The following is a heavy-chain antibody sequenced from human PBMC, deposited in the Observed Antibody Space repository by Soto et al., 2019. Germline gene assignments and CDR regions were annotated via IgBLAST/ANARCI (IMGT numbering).Heavy chain of an antibody. J-gene: IGHJ4*02. D-gene: IGHD2-15*01. CDR1: GYAFTSYY. CDR3: AIGRVVTTYDY. V-gene: IGHV1-46*01. Sequence: ASVKVSCKASGYAFTSYYMHWVRQAHGQGLEWMGIINPSGGSTSYAQKFQGRVTMTRDTSTSTVYMELSSLRAEDTAVYYCAIGRVVTTYDYWGQGTLVTVSS. CDR2: INPSGGST.